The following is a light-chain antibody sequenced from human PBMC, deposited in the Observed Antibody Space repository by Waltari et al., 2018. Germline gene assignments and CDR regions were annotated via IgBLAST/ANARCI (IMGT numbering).Light chain of an antibody. CDR1: QSLVFSDGSTH. CDR2: KVA. CDR3: MQGAHWPPT. J-gene: IGKJ1*01. V-gene: IGKV2-30*01. Sequence: DVVMTQSPLSLPVTLGQPASISCRSTQSLVFSDGSTHLNWFHQRPGQSPRLLLYKVAIRDSGVPDRVSGRWSGTDFTLTISRVEAEDVGLYFCMQGAHWPPTFGQGTQVEIK.